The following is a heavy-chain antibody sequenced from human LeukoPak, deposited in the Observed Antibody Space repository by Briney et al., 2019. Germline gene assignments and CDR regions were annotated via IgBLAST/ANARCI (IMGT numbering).Heavy chain of an antibody. Sequence: SETLSLTCSVSSGSISSHYWSWMRQPPGKGLEWIGYIYYTGSTDYNPSLKSRVTISVDTSKNQLSLKLSSVTATDAAVYYCARSDGAGATDYWGQGTLVTVTS. D-gene: IGHD1-26*01. J-gene: IGHJ4*02. V-gene: IGHV4-59*11. CDR3: ARSDGAGATDY. CDR2: IYYTGST. CDR1: SGSISSHY.